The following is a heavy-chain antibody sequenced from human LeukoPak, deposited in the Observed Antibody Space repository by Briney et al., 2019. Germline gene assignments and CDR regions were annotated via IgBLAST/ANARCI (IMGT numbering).Heavy chain of an antibody. V-gene: IGHV3-7*01. CDR2: IQDDGNMK. CDR1: GFMFSSYW. J-gene: IGHJ4*02. Sequence: GGSLRLSCAASGFMFSSYWMSWGRQAPGRGLEWVANIQDDGNMKQYAVSVRGRFTISRDNTKSSLFLQMSSLRAEDSAVYYCARDERGGYYVDWGQGTLVTVSS. CDR3: ARDERGGYYVD. D-gene: IGHD3-22*01.